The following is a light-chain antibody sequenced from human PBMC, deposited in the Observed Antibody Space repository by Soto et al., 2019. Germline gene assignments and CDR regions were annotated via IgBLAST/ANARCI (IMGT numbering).Light chain of an antibody. Sequence: QSALTQPRSVSGSPGQSVTISCTRTSSDVGNYNYVSWYQQHPGKAPKLMIYDVSRWPSGVPDRFSGSKSGNTASLTISGLQAADEADYHCCSYAGTYTSVVFGGGTKLTVL. CDR2: DVS. J-gene: IGLJ2*01. CDR1: SSDVGNYNY. CDR3: CSYAGTYTSVV. V-gene: IGLV2-11*01.